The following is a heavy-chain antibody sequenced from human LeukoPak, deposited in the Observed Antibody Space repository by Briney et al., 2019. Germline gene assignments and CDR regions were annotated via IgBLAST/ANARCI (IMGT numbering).Heavy chain of an antibody. J-gene: IGHJ5*02. V-gene: IGHV3-23*01. CDR2: ISGSGGST. Sequence: PGGSLRLSCAASGFTFSSYAMSWVRQAPGKGLEWVSAISGSGGSTYYADSVKGRSTISRDNSKNTLYLQMNSLRAEDTAVYYCAKALGWRCSGGSCSRSPWFDPWGQGTLVTVSS. CDR1: GFTFSSYA. D-gene: IGHD2-15*01. CDR3: AKALGWRCSGGSCSRSPWFDP.